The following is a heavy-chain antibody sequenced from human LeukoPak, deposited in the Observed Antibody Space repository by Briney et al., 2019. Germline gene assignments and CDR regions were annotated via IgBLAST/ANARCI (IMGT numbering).Heavy chain of an antibody. V-gene: IGHV3-23*01. CDR1: GFTFSSYA. Sequence: GGSLRLSCAASGFTFSSYAMNWVRQAPGKRLEWISSISGSGDNTYYADSVKGRFTISRDNSKNTLYLQMNSLRAEDTATYYCAKDNYYDSSGYYIRTAVFDIWGQGTMVTVSS. D-gene: IGHD3-22*01. J-gene: IGHJ3*02. CDR2: ISGSGDNT. CDR3: AKDNYYDSSGYYIRTAVFDI.